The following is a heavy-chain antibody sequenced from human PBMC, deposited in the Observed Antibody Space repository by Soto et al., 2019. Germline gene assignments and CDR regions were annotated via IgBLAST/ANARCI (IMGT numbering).Heavy chain of an antibody. Sequence: ASVKVSCKASGYTFTSYDINWVRQATGQGLEWMGWMNPNSGNTGYAQKFQGRVTMTRNTSISTAYMELSSLRSEDTAVYYCANRQLYSNYYYYGMDVWGRGTTVTVSS. CDR3: ANRQLYSNYYYYGMDV. CDR2: MNPNSGNT. CDR1: GYTFTSYD. J-gene: IGHJ6*02. D-gene: IGHD4-4*01. V-gene: IGHV1-8*01.